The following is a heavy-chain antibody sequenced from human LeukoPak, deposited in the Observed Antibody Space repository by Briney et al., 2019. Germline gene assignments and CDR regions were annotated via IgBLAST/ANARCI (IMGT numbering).Heavy chain of an antibody. J-gene: IGHJ4*02. CDR1: GFTFSSYW. Sequence: GGSLRLSCAASGFTFSSYWMSWVRQAPGKGLEWVANIKQDGSEKYYVDFVKGRFTISRDNAKNSLYLQMNSLRAEDTAVYYCARDSPYDFWSFDYWGQGTLVTVSS. CDR2: IKQDGSEK. D-gene: IGHD3-3*01. V-gene: IGHV3-7*01. CDR3: ARDSPYDFWSFDY.